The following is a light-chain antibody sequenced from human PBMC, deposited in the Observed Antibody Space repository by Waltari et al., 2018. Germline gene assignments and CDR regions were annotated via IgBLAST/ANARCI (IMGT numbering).Light chain of an antibody. V-gene: IGKV1-39*01. Sequence: DIQMTQSPSSLSASVGDRVTITCRASQSISTYLNWYQQKPGKAPNLMIYAASTLQSGVPSRFGVSGSETDFTLTISSLQPEDFATYYCQQSYNAPRTFGLGTKVDIK. J-gene: IGKJ3*01. CDR2: AAS. CDR3: QQSYNAPRT. CDR1: QSISTY.